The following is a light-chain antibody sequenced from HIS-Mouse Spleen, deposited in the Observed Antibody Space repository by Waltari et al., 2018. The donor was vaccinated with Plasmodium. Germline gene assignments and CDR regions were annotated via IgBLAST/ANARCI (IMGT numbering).Light chain of an antibody. Sequence: QSALTQPPSASGSPGQSVTISCTGTSSDVGGYNYVSWYQQHPDKAPKLMMYEVSKRPSGVPDRFSGSKSGNTASRTVSGLQAEDEADYYCSSYAGSNNLEVFGGGTKLTVL. V-gene: IGLV2-8*01. J-gene: IGLJ2*01. CDR3: SSYAGSNNLEV. CDR2: EVS. CDR1: SSDVGGYNY.